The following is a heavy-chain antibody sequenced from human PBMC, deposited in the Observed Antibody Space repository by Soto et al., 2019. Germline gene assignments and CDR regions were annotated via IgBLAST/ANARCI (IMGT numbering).Heavy chain of an antibody. D-gene: IGHD2-2*01. CDR2: INSRSSTI. CDR1: GFTFSSYS. V-gene: IGHV3-48*01. J-gene: IGHJ1*01. Sequence: EVQLVESGGGLVQPGGSLRLSCAASGFTFSSYSMNWVRQAPGKGLEWVSYINSRSSTIYYADSVKGRFTISRDNAKNSLYLQLDSLTAGDTSVYYCARGNSPDAAMIIEGWGQGTLVTVS. CDR3: ARGNSPDAAMIIEG.